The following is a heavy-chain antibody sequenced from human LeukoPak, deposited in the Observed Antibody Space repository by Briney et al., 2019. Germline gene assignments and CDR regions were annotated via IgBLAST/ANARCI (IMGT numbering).Heavy chain of an antibody. J-gene: IGHJ6*02. CDR1: GGSFSGYY. CDR3: ARGLWFGEFAGYYYGMDV. Sequence: SETLSLTCAVYGGSFSGYYCSWIRQPPGKGLEWIGEINHSGSTNYNPSLKSRVTISVDTSKNQFSLKLSSVTAADTAVYYCARGLWFGEFAGYYYGMDVWGQGTTVTVSS. D-gene: IGHD3-10*01. V-gene: IGHV4-34*01. CDR2: INHSGST.